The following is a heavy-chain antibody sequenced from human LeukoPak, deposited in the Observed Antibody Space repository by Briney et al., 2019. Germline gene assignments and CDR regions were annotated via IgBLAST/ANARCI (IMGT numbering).Heavy chain of an antibody. Sequence: PGGSLRLSCAASGFTFSSYAMSWVRQAPGKGLEWVSAISGSGGSTYYADSVKGRFTISRDNSKNTLYLQMNSLRAEDTAVYYCAKEKPESVTIFGVAPGPWGQGTLVTVSS. J-gene: IGHJ5*02. D-gene: IGHD3-3*01. CDR3: AKEKPESVTIFGVAPGP. CDR1: GFTFSSYA. CDR2: ISGSGGST. V-gene: IGHV3-23*01.